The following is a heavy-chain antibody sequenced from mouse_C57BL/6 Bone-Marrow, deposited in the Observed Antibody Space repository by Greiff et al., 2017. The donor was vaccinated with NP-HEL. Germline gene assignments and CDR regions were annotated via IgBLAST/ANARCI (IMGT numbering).Heavy chain of an antibody. Sequence: VQLQQSGPGLVAPSQSLSITCTVSGFSLTSYGVDWVRQSPGKGLEWLGVIWGVGSTNYNSALKSRLSISKDNSKSQVFLKMNSLQTDDTAMYYCASEGVVATRFAYWGQGTLVTVSA. CDR2: IWGVGST. CDR3: ASEGVVATRFAY. V-gene: IGHV2-6*01. CDR1: GFSLTSYG. D-gene: IGHD1-1*01. J-gene: IGHJ3*01.